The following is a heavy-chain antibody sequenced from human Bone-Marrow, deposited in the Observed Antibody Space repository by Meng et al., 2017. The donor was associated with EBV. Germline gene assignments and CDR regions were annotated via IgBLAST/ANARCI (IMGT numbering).Heavy chain of an antibody. Sequence: VHWVPYVSELKKPWALVKVSSKASGNTFTSSAMSWVRQAPGQGLEWMGWINTNTGNPTYAQGVPGRFGLSTDTSGRTAYLQISSLRAEDTAVYYCVRARRLLWEGWFDPWGQGTLVTVSS. CDR2: INTNTGNP. CDR1: GNTFTSSA. D-gene: IGHD2-15*01. CDR3: VRARRLLWEGWFDP. V-gene: IGHV7-4-1*02. J-gene: IGHJ5*02.